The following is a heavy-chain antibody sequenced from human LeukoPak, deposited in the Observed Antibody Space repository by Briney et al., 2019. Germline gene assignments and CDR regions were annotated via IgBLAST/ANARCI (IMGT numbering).Heavy chain of an antibody. Sequence: SETLSLTCTVSGGSISSTSYYWGWIRQPPGKGLEWIGYIYYSGSTYYNPSLKSRVTISVDTSKNQFSLKLSSVTAADTAVYYCARWVTAISGYFDYWGQGTLVTVSS. V-gene: IGHV4-30-4*08. D-gene: IGHD2-21*02. CDR2: IYYSGST. J-gene: IGHJ4*02. CDR1: GGSISSTSYY. CDR3: ARWVTAISGYFDY.